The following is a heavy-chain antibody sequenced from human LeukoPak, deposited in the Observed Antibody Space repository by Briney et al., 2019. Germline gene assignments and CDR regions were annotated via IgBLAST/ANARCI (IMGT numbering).Heavy chain of an antibody. Sequence: PSETLSLTCTVSGDSISSGDYYWSWIRQPAGKGLEWIGRISSSGSTNYNPSLKSRVTISVDTPKNQFSLKLSSVTAADTAVYYCARVPPYYPSGWFDPWGQGTLVTVSS. D-gene: IGHD2/OR15-2a*01. J-gene: IGHJ5*02. CDR3: ARVPPYYPSGWFDP. CDR2: ISSSGST. V-gene: IGHV4-61*02. CDR1: GDSISSGDYY.